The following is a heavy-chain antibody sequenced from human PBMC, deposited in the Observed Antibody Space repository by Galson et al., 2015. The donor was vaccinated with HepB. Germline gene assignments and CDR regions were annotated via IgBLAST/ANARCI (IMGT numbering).Heavy chain of an antibody. J-gene: IGHJ4*02. CDR3: ARGLLRLIDY. D-gene: IGHD1-26*01. CDR2: ISGSIGGT. Sequence: SLRLSCAASGFTFSNYAMTWARQAPGKGLEWVSGISGSIGGTFYIDSVKGRFTISRDDSRNTVYLQMNALRVEDTAVFYCARGLLRLIDYWGQGTLVTVSS. CDR1: GFTFSNYA. V-gene: IGHV3-23*01.